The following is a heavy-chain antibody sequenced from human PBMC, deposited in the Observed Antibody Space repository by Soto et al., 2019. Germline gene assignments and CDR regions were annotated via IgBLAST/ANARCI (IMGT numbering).Heavy chain of an antibody. Sequence: ASVKVSCKTSGDTFTTYAIHWVRQAPGQRLEWMGWINAGNGNTRYSQNFQGRVTITRDTSASTAYMELNSLRSEDTAVYYCARGVIADIFDYWGQGTLVTVSS. CDR1: GDTFTTYA. CDR3: ARGVIADIFDY. V-gene: IGHV1-3*01. D-gene: IGHD2-15*01. CDR2: INAGNGNT. J-gene: IGHJ4*02.